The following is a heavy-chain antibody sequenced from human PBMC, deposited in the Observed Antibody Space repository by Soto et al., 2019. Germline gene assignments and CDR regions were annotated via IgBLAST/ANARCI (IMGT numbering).Heavy chain of an antibody. V-gene: IGHV1-58*01. CDR3: AAGVPRITIFGVVMPYYYYYGMDV. CDR1: GFTFTSSA. J-gene: IGHJ6*02. D-gene: IGHD3-3*01. CDR2: VVVGSGNT. Sequence: GASVKVSCKASGFTFTSSAVQWVRQARGQRLEWIGWVVVGSGNTNYAQKFQERVTITRDMSTSTAYMELSSLRSEDTAVYYCAAGVPRITIFGVVMPYYYYYGMDVWG.